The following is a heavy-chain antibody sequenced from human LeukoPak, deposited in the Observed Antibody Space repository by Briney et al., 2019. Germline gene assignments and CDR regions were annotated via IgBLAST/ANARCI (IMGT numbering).Heavy chain of an antibody. J-gene: IGHJ4*02. CDR2: IWYDGSNK. Sequence: PGGSLRLSCAASGFTFSSYGMHWVRQAPGKGLEWVAVIWYDGSNKYYADSGKGRFTISRDNSKNTLYLQMNSLRAEDTAVYYCARDRGWAYSGYDSDYWGQGTLVTVSS. V-gene: IGHV3-33*01. CDR1: GFTFSSYG. D-gene: IGHD5-12*01. CDR3: ARDRGWAYSGYDSDY.